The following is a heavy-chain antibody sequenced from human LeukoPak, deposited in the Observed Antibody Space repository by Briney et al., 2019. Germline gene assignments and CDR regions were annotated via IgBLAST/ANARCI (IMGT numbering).Heavy chain of an antibody. CDR1: GFTVSSNY. V-gene: IGHV3-66*02. Sequence: GGSLRLFCAASGFTVSSNYMSWGRQAPGKGLEWVSVIYSGGSTYCADSVKGRFTISRDNSKNTLYLQMNSLRAEDTAVYYCARDPDYYGMDVWGQGTTVTVSS. J-gene: IGHJ6*02. CDR3: ARDPDYYGMDV. CDR2: IYSGGST.